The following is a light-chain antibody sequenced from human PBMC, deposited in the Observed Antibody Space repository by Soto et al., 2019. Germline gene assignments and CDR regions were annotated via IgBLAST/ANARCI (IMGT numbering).Light chain of an antibody. J-gene: IGKJ4*01. CDR1: QSGSSSY. Sequence: IVLTQSPGTLSLSPGERATLSCRASQSGSSSYLAWYQQKPGQAPRLLIYDTSNRATGIPARFSGSGSGTDFTLTISGLESEDSGIYYCQQRYNWLTFGGGTKVDIK. V-gene: IGKV3D-20*02. CDR3: QQRYNWLT. CDR2: DTS.